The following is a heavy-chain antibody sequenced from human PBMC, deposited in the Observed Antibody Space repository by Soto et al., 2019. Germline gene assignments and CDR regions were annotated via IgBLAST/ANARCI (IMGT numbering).Heavy chain of an antibody. V-gene: IGHV4-59*01. CDR1: GGSILGYY. J-gene: IGHJ6*02. CDR3: ARDLWGYCGTDCYPLDV. CDR2: MYNTGST. Sequence: SETLSLTCTFSGGSILGYYWSWIRQPPGKGLEWIGYMYNTGSTVYNPSIKSRVTISVDTSKNQSSLKLSSVTAADTAVYYCARDLWGYCGTDCYPLDVWGQGTTVTVS. D-gene: IGHD2-21*02.